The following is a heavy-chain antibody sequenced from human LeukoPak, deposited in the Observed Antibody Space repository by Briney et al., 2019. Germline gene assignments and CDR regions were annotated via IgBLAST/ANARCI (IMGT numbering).Heavy chain of an antibody. V-gene: IGHV1-2*02. CDR1: GYTFTGYY. Sequence: GASVKVSCKASGYTFTGYYMHWVRQAPGQELEWMGWINPNSGGTNYAQKFQGRVTMTRDTSISTAYMELSRLRSDDTAVYYCARDRGYYGDYPYYWGQGTLVTVSP. D-gene: IGHD4-17*01. CDR3: ARDRGYYGDYPYY. CDR2: INPNSGGT. J-gene: IGHJ4*02.